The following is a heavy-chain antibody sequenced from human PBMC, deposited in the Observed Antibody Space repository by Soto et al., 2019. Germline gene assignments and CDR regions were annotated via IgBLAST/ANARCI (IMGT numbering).Heavy chain of an antibody. D-gene: IGHD1-26*01. CDR2: IYSGGGT. Sequence: EVQLVESGGMLVQPGGSLRLSCAASGFSVSSNYMSWVRQAPGKGLEWVSVIYSGGGTGYADSVKGRFSISRDSSKNTLYLQMNSLRAEDTAVYYCARHDGSYCMSGDSWGQGTLVTVSS. J-gene: IGHJ4*02. V-gene: IGHV3-66*04. CDR1: GFSVSSNY. CDR3: ARHDGSYCMSGDS.